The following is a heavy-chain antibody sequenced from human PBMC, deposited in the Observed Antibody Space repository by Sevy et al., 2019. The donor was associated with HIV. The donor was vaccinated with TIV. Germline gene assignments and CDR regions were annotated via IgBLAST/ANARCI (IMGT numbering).Heavy chain of an antibody. J-gene: IGHJ6*02. D-gene: IGHD3-10*01. CDR2: ISAYNGNT. CDR3: ARARTWFGENPGYYYYGMDV. CDR1: GYTFTSYG. V-gene: IGHV1-18*01. Sequence: ASVKVSCKASGYTFTSYGISWVRQAPGQGLEWMGWISAYNGNTNYAQKLQGRVTMTTDTSTSTAYMELRSLRSDDTAVYYCARARTWFGENPGYYYYGMDVWGQGTTVTVSS.